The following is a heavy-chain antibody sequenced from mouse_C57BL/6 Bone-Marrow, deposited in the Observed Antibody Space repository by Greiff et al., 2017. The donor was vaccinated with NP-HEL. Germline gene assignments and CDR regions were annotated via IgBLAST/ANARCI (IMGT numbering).Heavy chain of an antibody. D-gene: IGHD4-1*01. V-gene: IGHV5-4*01. Sequence: EVQLVESGGGLVKPGGSLKLSCAASGFTFSSYAMSWVRQTPEKRLEWVATISDGGSYTYYPDNVKGRFTISRDNAKNNLYLQMSHLKSEDTAMYYCAVRELGPFAYWGQGTLVTVSA. CDR2: ISDGGSYT. CDR1: GFTFSSYA. J-gene: IGHJ3*01. CDR3: AVRELGPFAY.